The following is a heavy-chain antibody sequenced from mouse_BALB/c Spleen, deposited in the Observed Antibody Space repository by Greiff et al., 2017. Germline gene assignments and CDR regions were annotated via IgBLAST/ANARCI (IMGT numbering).Heavy chain of an antibody. CDR3: ARGDIFYAMDY. CDR2: ISSGSSTI. CDR1: GFTFSSFG. J-gene: IGHJ4*01. V-gene: IGHV5-17*02. Sequence: EVQRVESGGGLVQPGGSRKLSCAASGFTFSSFGMHWVRQAPEKGLEWVAYISSGSSTIYYADTVKGRFTISRDNPKNTLFLQMTSLRSEDTAMYYCARGDIFYAMDYWGQGTSVTVSS.